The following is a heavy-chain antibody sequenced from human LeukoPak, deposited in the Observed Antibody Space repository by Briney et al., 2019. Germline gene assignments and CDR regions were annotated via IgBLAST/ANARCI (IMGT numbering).Heavy chain of an antibody. CDR1: VFTFSSYW. V-gene: IGHV3-7*01. CDR3: ARVGTMIVVGRFDY. Sequence: GGSLRLSCAASVFTFSSYWMSWVRQAPGKGLEWVANIKQDGSEKYYVDSVKGRFTISRDNAKNSLYLQMNSLRAEDTAVYYCARVGTMIVVGRFDYWGQGTLVTVSS. CDR2: IKQDGSEK. D-gene: IGHD3-22*01. J-gene: IGHJ4*02.